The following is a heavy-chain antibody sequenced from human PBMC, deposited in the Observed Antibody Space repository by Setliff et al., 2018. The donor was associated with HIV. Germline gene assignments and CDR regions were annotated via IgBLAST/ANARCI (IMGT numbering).Heavy chain of an antibody. CDR1: GGTFRTYA. D-gene: IGHD1-1*01. CDR3: ARGKIPSWRLTMFDF. V-gene: IGHV1-69*10. Sequence: GASVKVSCKASGGTFRTYAISWVRQAPGQGLEWMGGIIPMLRVAKYAQNLQDRVTITADKSTGTAYMELSGLRSEDTAIYFCARGKIPSWRLTMFDFWGQGTPVTVSS. J-gene: IGHJ4*02. CDR2: IIPMLRVA.